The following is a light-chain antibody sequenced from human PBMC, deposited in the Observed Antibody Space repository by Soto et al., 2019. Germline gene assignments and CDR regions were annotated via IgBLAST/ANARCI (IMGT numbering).Light chain of an antibody. J-gene: IGLJ2*01. CDR3: SSFTSTNTVL. CDR2: NVS. Sequence: QSALTQPASVSGSPGQSITISCTGTSSDVGGYNYVSWYQQHPGKAPKLMIYNVSNRPSGVSNRFSGSKSGNTASLTISGXQAEDEGHYYCSSFTSTNTVLFGGGTKLTVL. V-gene: IGLV2-14*01. CDR1: SSDVGGYNY.